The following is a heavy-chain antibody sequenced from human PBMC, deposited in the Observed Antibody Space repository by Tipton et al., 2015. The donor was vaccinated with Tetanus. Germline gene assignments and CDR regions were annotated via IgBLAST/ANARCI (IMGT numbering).Heavy chain of an antibody. D-gene: IGHD2-8*01. Sequence: TLSLTCSVSGAAIRSTSYSWGWIRQPPGKGLEWISYIFASGSTNYNPALKSRVTISMDTSKNQISLNLTSVTAADTAVYFCARRSYCTSTRCFDAFDLWGPGTRVTVSS. CDR1: GAAIRSTSYS. CDR2: IFASGST. CDR3: ARRSYCTSTRCFDAFDL. V-gene: IGHV4-61*05. J-gene: IGHJ3*01.